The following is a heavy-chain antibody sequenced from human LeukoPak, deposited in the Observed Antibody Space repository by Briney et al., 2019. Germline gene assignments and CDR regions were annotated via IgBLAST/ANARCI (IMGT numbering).Heavy chain of an antibody. J-gene: IGHJ4*02. V-gene: IGHV3-23*01. CDR1: GFTFSSYA. Sequence: GGSLRLSCAAFGFTFSSYAMNWVRQAPGEGLEWVSAISGSGGSTYYADSVKGRFTISRDNSRNTLYLQMNSLRAEDTAVFYCARASSSWSQIDYWGQGTLVTVSS. D-gene: IGHD6-13*01. CDR3: ARASSSWSQIDY. CDR2: ISGSGGST.